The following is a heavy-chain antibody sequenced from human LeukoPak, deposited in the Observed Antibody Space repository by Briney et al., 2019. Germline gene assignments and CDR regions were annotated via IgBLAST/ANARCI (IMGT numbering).Heavy chain of an antibody. CDR1: GFTFSSYE. J-gene: IGHJ4*02. CDR3: ARDLSGTDSDY. CDR2: ISSSSSYI. D-gene: IGHD1-1*01. Sequence: PGGSLRLSCAASGFTFSSYEMNWVRQAPGKGLEWVSSISSSSSYIYYADSVKGRFTISRDNAKNSLYLQMNSLRAEDTAVYYCARDLSGTDSDYWGQGTLVTVSS. V-gene: IGHV3-21*01.